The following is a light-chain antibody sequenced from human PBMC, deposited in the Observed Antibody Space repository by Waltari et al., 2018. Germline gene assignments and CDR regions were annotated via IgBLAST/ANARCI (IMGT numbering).Light chain of an antibody. CDR2: DAS. CDR1: ESTASN. V-gene: IGKV3-15*01. Sequence: EIVVTQSPATLSVSPGDGATLSCRASESTASNLPWYQQKPGQAPRLLIYDASTRATGVPARFSGSGSGAEFTLTISSLQSEDFAVYFCQQYNDWPPIYTFGQGTKLEIK. J-gene: IGKJ2*01. CDR3: QQYNDWPPIYT.